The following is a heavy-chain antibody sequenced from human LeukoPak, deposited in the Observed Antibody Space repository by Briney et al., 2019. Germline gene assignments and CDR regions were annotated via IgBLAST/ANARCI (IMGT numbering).Heavy chain of an antibody. CDR2: ISYDGSNK. CDR1: GFTFSSYG. V-gene: IGHV3-30*03. Sequence: GRSLRLSCAASGFTFSSYGMHWVRQAPGKGLEWVAVISYDGSNKYYADSVKGRFTISRDNSKNTLYLQMNSLRAEDTAVYYCARVGIVVVVAYAFDIWGQGTMVTVSS. J-gene: IGHJ3*02. CDR3: ARVGIVVVVAYAFDI. D-gene: IGHD2-15*01.